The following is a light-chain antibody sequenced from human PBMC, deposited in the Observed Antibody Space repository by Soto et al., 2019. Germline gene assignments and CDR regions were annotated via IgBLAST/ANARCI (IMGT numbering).Light chain of an antibody. CDR1: QGISTS. V-gene: IGKV1-27*01. CDR3: QKYDSAPRT. Sequence: DIQMTQSPSSLSASVGDRFSVTCRASQGISTSLAWYQQKPGKAPKLLIYAASTLQSGVPSRFSGSGSGTDFTLTISSLQPEDVATYYCQKYDSAPRTFGQGTKVEIK. CDR2: AAS. J-gene: IGKJ1*01.